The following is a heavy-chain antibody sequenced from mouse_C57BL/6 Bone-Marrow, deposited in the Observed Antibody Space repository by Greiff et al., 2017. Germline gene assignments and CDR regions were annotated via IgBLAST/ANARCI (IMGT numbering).Heavy chain of an antibody. V-gene: IGHV1-36*01. CDR1: GYTFTDYY. CDR2: VYPYNGGT. CDR3: AADYAMDY. J-gene: IGHJ4*01. Sequence: EVQLQQSGPVLVKPGPSVKISCKASGYTFTDYYMHWVKQSHGKSLEWIGLVYPYNGGTSYNQKFKGKATLTVDTSSITAYMELNSLATEDSSVSYCAADYAMDYWGQGTSVTVSS.